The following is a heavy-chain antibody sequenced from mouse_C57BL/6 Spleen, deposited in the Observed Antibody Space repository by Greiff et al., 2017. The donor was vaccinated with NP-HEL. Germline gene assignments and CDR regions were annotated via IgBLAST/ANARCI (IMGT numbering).Heavy chain of an antibody. CDR2: IGPGSGST. CDR1: GYTFTDYY. V-gene: IGHV1-77*01. D-gene: IGHD3-2*02. J-gene: IGHJ3*01. Sequence: QVQLQQSGAELVKPGASVKISCKASGYTFTDYYINWVKQRPGQGLEWIGKIGPGSGSTYYNEKFKGKATLTADKSSSTAYMQLSSLTSEDSAVYFCASLDSSGYLSWFAYWGQGTLVTVSA. CDR3: ASLDSSGYLSWFAY.